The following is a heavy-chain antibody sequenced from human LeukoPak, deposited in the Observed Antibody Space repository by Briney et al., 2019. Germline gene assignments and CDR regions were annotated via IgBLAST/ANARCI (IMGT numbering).Heavy chain of an antibody. V-gene: IGHV4-61*02. Sequence: SETLSLTCTVSGGSISSGSYYWSWIRQPAGKGLEWIGRIYTSGSTNYNPSLKSRVTISVDTSKNQFSLKLSSVTAADTAVYYCARNWGNPIHWFDPWGQGTLVTVSS. J-gene: IGHJ5*02. CDR3: ARNWGNPIHWFDP. CDR2: IYTSGST. CDR1: GGSISSGSYY. D-gene: IGHD3-16*01.